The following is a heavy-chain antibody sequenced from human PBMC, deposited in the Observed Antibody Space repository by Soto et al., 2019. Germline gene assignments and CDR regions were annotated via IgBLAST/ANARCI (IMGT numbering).Heavy chain of an antibody. CDR3: ARGGTYGLDV. CDR2: ILYGGMTE. Sequence: QVQLVESGGGVVQPGRSLGLSCAASGFTFRDYGMHWVRQAPGKGLEWVAVILYGGMTEYYADSVRGRFTISRDNSKATLFLQLSSLRPDDTALYYCARGGTYGLDVWGQGTAVTVSS. D-gene: IGHD5-12*01. V-gene: IGHV3-30*03. J-gene: IGHJ6*02. CDR1: GFTFRDYG.